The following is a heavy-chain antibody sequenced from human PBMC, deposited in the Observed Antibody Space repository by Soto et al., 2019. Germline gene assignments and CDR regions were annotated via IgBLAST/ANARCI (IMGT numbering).Heavy chain of an antibody. CDR3: AKDREFGGVIVS. CDR2: ISDSGGAT. D-gene: IGHD3-16*02. Sequence: GGSLRLSCAASGFTFTSFAVSWVRQAPGKGLEWVSAISDSGGATYYADSVKGRFTVSRDNSRNTVYLQVDSLRVEDTAVYHCAKDREFGGVIVSWGQGTLVTVSS. J-gene: IGHJ5*02. CDR1: GFTFTSFA. V-gene: IGHV3-23*01.